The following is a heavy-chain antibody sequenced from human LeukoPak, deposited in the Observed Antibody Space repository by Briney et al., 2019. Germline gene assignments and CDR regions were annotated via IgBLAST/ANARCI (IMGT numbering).Heavy chain of an antibody. CDR2: IFYNGAT. CDR3: ARELSYSTADNCYSCDY. CDR1: GFTFSSYW. V-gene: IGHV4-59*12. Sequence: GSLRLSCAASGFTFSSYWMSWVRQAPGKGLEWIATIFYNGATQYNPSLKSRVTISIDTSKNHFSLKMTSVTAADTAFYYCARELSYSTADNCYSCDYWGRGSLVTVS. D-gene: IGHD2-15*01. J-gene: IGHJ4*02.